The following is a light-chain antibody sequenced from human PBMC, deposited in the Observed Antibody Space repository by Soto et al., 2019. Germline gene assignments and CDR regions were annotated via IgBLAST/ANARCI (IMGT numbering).Light chain of an antibody. CDR2: KAS. CDR1: QTXXXX. V-gene: IGKV1-5*03. J-gene: IGKJ1*01. Sequence: DIQMTQSPSTLSGSVGDRVTXXXXXSQTXXXXXXXXXXXXXXXPXLLIYKASTLKSGVPSRFSGSGSGTEFTLTISSLQPDDFATYYCQHYNSYSEAFGQGTKVDIK. CDR3: QHYNSYSEA.